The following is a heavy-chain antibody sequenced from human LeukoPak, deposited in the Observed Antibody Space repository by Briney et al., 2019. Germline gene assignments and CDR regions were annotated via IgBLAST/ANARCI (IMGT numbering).Heavy chain of an antibody. D-gene: IGHD3-10*01. CDR1: GFTFSSYA. CDR2: ISGSGGST. Sequence: GRSLRLSCAASGFTFSSYAMSWVRQAPGKGLEWVSAISGSGGSTYYADSVKGRFTISRDNSKNTLYLQMNSLRAEDTAVYYCAKFADYYGSGSYEGDFDYWGQGTLVTVSS. V-gene: IGHV3-23*01. J-gene: IGHJ4*02. CDR3: AKFADYYGSGSYEGDFDY.